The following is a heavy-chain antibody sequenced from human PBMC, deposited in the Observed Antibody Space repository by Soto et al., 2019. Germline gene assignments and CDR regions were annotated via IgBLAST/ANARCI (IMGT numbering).Heavy chain of an antibody. CDR2: VSYDGSNK. CDR3: AKDSTTVTPHFDL. Sequence: QVQLVESGGGVVQPGRSLRLSCAASGFTFSSYVMHWVRQAPGKGLEWVAVVSYDGSNKYYADSVKGRFTISRDKSKNTLFLQMNSLRADDTAVYYCAKDSTTVTPHFDLWGRGTLVTVSS. CDR1: GFTFSSYV. V-gene: IGHV3-30*18. D-gene: IGHD4-17*01. J-gene: IGHJ2*01.